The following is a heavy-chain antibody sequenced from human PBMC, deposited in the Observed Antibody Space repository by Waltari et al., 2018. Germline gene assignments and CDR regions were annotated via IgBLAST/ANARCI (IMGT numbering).Heavy chain of an antibody. V-gene: IGHV3-30-3*01. Sequence: QVQLVESGGGVVQPGRSLRLSCAASGFTFSSYAMHWVRQAPGKGLEWVAVISYDGSNKYYADSVKGRFTISRDKSKNTLYLQMNSLRAEDTAVYYCASIDWNGIAVAGFSDAFDIWGQGTMVTVSS. CDR2: ISYDGSNK. J-gene: IGHJ3*02. CDR1: GFTFSSYA. CDR3: ASIDWNGIAVAGFSDAFDI. D-gene: IGHD6-19*01.